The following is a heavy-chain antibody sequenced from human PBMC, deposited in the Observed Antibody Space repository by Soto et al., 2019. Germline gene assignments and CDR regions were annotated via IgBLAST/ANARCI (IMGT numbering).Heavy chain of an antibody. CDR2: IYYSGST. CDR3: ARQGTRYGGQWLNYYYYGMDV. Sequence: PSETLSLTCTVSGGSISSSSYYWGWIRQPPGKGLEWIGSIYYSGSTYYNPSLKGRVTISVDTSKNQFSLKLSSVTAADTAVYYCARQGTRYGGQWLNYYYYGMDVWGQGTTVTVSS. D-gene: IGHD6-19*01. CDR1: GGSISSSSYY. V-gene: IGHV4-39*01. J-gene: IGHJ6*01.